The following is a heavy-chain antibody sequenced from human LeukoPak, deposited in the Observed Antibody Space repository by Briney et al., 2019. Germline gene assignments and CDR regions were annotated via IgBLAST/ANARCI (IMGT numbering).Heavy chain of an antibody. J-gene: IGHJ4*02. D-gene: IGHD2-21*02. CDR3: VSGGDSGY. CDR2: ITPAGSEK. Sequence: GGSLRLSCAASRFTFSTNWMGWVRQAPGKGLEWVASITPAGSEKYYANSMKGRFTIPRDNAKNSLFLQMNSPRADDTGVYFCVSGGDSGYWGQGTLVTVSS. V-gene: IGHV3-7*03. CDR1: RFTFSTNW.